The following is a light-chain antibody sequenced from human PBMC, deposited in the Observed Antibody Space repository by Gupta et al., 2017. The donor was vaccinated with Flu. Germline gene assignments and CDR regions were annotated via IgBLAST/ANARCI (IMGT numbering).Light chain of an antibody. J-gene: IGKJ1*01. CDR3: QQLDYYPRT. CDR2: NAF. Sequence: PSFLSASVGDRVTITCRASQAISSYLAWYQQKPGKAPKLLIFNAFTLESGVPSRFSGGGSGTEFTLTISSLQPEDVATYYCQQLDYYPRTFGQGSKVDIK. CDR1: QAISSY. V-gene: IGKV1-9*01.